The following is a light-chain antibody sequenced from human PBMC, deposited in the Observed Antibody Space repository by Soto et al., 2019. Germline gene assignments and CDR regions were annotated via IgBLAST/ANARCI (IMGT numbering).Light chain of an antibody. CDR1: QSISSW. V-gene: IGKV1-5*03. J-gene: IGKJ4*01. CDR2: KAS. CDR3: QQYKSYPLT. Sequence: MTQSPSTLSASVGGRVTITCRASQSISSWLAWYQQKPGKAPKLLIYKASSLESGVPSRFSGSGSGTEFTLTISSVQPDDFATYYCQQYKSYPLTFGGGTKVDIK.